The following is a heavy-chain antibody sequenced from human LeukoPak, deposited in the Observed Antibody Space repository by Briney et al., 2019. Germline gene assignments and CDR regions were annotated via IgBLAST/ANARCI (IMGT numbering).Heavy chain of an antibody. Sequence: ASVKVSCKASGYTFTSYGISWVRQAPGQGLEWMGWISAYNGNTNYAQKLQGRVTMTTDTSTSTAYMELRSLRSDDTAVYYCARGPGGRRGYHPLEDYYYYYYMDVWGKGTTVTVSS. CDR1: GYTFTSYG. D-gene: IGHD3-22*01. CDR3: ARGPGGRRGYHPLEDYYYYYYMDV. J-gene: IGHJ6*03. CDR2: ISAYNGNT. V-gene: IGHV1-18*01.